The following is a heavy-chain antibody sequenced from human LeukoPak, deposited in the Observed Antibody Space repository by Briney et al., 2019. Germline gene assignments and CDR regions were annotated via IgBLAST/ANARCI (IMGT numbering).Heavy chain of an antibody. CDR2: IYYSGSP. J-gene: IGHJ6*03. D-gene: IGHD3-10*01. V-gene: IGHV4-59*12. CDR3: ARGRMVRGVINHYYYYMDV. CDR1: GGSISSYY. Sequence: SETLSLTCTVSGGSISSYYWSWIRQPPGKGLEWIGYIYYSGSPNYNPSLNSRVTISLDTSRNQFSLKLSSVTAADTAVYYCARGRMVRGVINHYYYYMDVWGKGTTVTVSS.